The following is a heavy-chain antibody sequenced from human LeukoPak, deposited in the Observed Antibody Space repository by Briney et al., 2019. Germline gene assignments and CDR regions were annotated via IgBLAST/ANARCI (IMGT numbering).Heavy chain of an antibody. CDR2: INSDGRST. V-gene: IGHV3-74*01. D-gene: IGHD2-15*01. CDR3: ARDQLYCSGGICYFDY. Sequence: GWSLRLSCAASGFTFSSYWMHWVRKAPGKGLVWVSRINSDGRSTSYADSVKGRFTISRDNAKNTLYLQMNSLRVEDTAVYYCARDQLYCSGGICYFDYWGQGTLVTVSS. J-gene: IGHJ4*02. CDR1: GFTFSSYW.